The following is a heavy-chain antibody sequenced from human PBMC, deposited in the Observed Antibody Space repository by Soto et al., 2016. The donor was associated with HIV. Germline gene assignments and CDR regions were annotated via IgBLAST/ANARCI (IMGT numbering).Heavy chain of an antibody. CDR2: ISRSSTYI. CDR3: ARAETYSSSYQD. CDR1: GFTLSDYQ. V-gene: IGHV3-11*06. J-gene: IGHJ4*02. Sequence: VQLVESGGGLVKPGGSLRLSCAASGFTLSDYQMSWIRQAPGKGLEWVSSISRSSTYIYYADSVKGRFTISRDNAKNLLYLQMNSLRAEDTAVYYCARAETYSSSYQDWGQGTLVTVSS. D-gene: IGHD6-13*01.